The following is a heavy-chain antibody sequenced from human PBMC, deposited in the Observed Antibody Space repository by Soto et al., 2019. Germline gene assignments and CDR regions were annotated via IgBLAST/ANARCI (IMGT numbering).Heavy chain of an antibody. Sequence: GGSLRLSGAASGFTFSSYAMSWVRQAPGKGLEWVSAISGSGGSTYYADSVKGRFTISRDNSKNTLYLQMNSLRAEDTAVYYCAKGRSSSSTYYFDYWGQGTLVTVSS. J-gene: IGHJ4*02. V-gene: IGHV3-23*01. D-gene: IGHD6-13*01. CDR2: ISGSGGST. CDR3: AKGRSSSSTYYFDY. CDR1: GFTFSSYA.